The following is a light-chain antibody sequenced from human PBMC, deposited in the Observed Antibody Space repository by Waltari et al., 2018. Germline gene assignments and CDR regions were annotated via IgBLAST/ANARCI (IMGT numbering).Light chain of an antibody. CDR3: QHYVRLPAT. CDR1: QSVSRA. Sequence: EIVLMQSPGTLSLSPGERATLSCRASQSVSRALAWYQQKPGQAPRLLIYGASNRANGIPDRFSGSGSGTDFSLTISRLDPEDVAVYFCQHYVRLPATFGQGTKVEIK. V-gene: IGKV3-20*01. J-gene: IGKJ1*01. CDR2: GAS.